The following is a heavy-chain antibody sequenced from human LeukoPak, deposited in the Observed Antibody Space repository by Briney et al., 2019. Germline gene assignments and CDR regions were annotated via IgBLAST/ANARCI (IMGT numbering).Heavy chain of an antibody. D-gene: IGHD3-22*01. Sequence: ASVKVSCKASGGTFRSYAISWVRQAPGQGLEWMGWISAYNGNTNYAQKLQGRVTMTTDTSTSTAYMELRSLRSDDTAVYYCARDLHYDSSGSFDYWGQGTLVTVSS. J-gene: IGHJ4*02. V-gene: IGHV1-18*01. CDR1: GGTFRSYA. CDR3: ARDLHYDSSGSFDY. CDR2: ISAYNGNT.